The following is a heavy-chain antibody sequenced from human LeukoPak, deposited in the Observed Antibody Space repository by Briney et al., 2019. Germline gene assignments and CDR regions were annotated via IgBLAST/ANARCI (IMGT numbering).Heavy chain of an antibody. J-gene: IGHJ6*03. CDR3: AREGYCSSTSCRENYMDV. Sequence: KTSETLSLTGTVSGGSISSHYWSWIRHPPGKGLEWIGFIFYSGNTNYNPSLKSRVTISVDTSKNQFSLMLSSVTAADTAVYYCAREGYCSSTSCRENYMDVWGKGTTVTVSS. V-gene: IGHV4-59*11. CDR1: GGSISSHY. D-gene: IGHD2-2*01. CDR2: IFYSGNT.